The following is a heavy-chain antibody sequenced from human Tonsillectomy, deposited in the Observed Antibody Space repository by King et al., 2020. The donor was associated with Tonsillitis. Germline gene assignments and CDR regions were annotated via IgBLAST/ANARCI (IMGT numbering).Heavy chain of an antibody. V-gene: IGHV1-2*02. Sequence: QVQLVQSGAEVKKPGASVKVSCKASGYTFTGYYMHWVRQAPGQGLEWMGWIDPNSGGTNNAQKFQGRVTMTRDTSISTVYMELSRLRSDDTAVFYCARETSGMVRGEDWFDPWGQGTLVTVSS. CDR3: ARETSGMVRGEDWFDP. CDR1: GYTFTGYY. J-gene: IGHJ5*02. D-gene: IGHD3-10*01. CDR2: IDPNSGGT.